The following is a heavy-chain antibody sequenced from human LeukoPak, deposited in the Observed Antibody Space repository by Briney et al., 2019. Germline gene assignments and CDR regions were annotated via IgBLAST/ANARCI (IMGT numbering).Heavy chain of an antibody. CDR3: ARGPLTGSGYDWLFDY. J-gene: IGHJ4*02. Sequence: GSLRLSCAASGFTFSSYWMSWVRQAPGKGLAWVANIKQDGSEKYYVDSVKGRFTISRDNAKNSLYLQMNSLRAEDTAVYYCARGPLTGSGYDWLFDYWGQGTLVTVSS. D-gene: IGHD5-12*01. V-gene: IGHV3-7*03. CDR2: IKQDGSEK. CDR1: GFTFSSYW.